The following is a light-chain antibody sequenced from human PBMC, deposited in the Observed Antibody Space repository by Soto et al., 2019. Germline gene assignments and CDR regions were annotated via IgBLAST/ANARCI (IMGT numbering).Light chain of an antibody. CDR2: GAS. CDR1: QSVSSSY. Sequence: EIVLTQSPGTLSLSPGERATLSCRASQSVSSSYLAWYQQKPGQAPRLLIYGASSRATGSPDRFSGSGSGTDFTLTISTLEPEDFAVYYCQQYCSSPWKFGQGTKVEIK. J-gene: IGKJ1*01. CDR3: QQYCSSPWK. V-gene: IGKV3-20*01.